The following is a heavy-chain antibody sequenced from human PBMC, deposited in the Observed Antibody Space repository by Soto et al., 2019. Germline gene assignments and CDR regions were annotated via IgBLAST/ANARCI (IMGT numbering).Heavy chain of an antibody. D-gene: IGHD2-15*01. CDR1: GGTFSRYA. V-gene: IGHV1-69*06. J-gene: IGHJ4*02. CDR2: IIPIFGTA. Sequence: QVQLVQSGAEVKKPGSSVKVSCKASGGTFSRYAISWVRQAPGQGLEWMGGIIPIFGTANYAQKFQGRVTITADKSTSTAYMELSSLRSEDTAVYYCARVVDSTGGLGAVDYWGQGTLVTVSS. CDR3: ARVVDSTGGLGAVDY.